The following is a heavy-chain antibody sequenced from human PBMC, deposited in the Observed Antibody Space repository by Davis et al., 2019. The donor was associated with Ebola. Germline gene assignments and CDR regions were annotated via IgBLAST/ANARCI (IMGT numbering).Heavy chain of an antibody. Sequence: GESLKISCAASGFTFSSYGMHWVRQAPGKGLEWVAVISYDGSNKYYADSVKGRFTISRDNSKNTLYLQMNSLRAKDTAVYYCARTRSGYFDLWGRGTLVTVSS. CDR3: ARTRSGYFDL. J-gene: IGHJ2*01. CDR2: ISYDGSNK. CDR1: GFTFSSYG. V-gene: IGHV3-30*03.